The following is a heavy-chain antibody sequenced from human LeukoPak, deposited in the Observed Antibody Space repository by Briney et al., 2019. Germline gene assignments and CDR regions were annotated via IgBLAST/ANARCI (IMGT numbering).Heavy chain of an antibody. CDR1: GGSISSGGYY. Sequence: PSETLSLTCTVSGGSISSGGYYWRWLRQPPGKGLEWIGYIYHSGSTYYNPTLKSRVTISVDRSKNQFSLKLSSVTAADTAVYYCARVSWEQKRGWFDPWGQGTLVTVSS. J-gene: IGHJ5*02. V-gene: IGHV4-30-2*01. D-gene: IGHD1-26*01. CDR3: ARVSWEQKRGWFDP. CDR2: IYHSGST.